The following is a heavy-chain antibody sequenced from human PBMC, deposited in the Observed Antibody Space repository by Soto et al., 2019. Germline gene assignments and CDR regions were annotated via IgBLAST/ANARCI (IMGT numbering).Heavy chain of an antibody. CDR3: AKDLDGGSYSHYYGMDV. Sequence: EVQLVESGGGLVQPGRSLRLSCAASGFTFDDYAMHWVRQAPGKGLEWVSGISWNSGSIDYADSVKGRFTISRDNAKNSLYLQMNSLRAEDTALYYCAKDLDGGSYSHYYGMDVWGQGTTVTVSS. V-gene: IGHV3-9*01. CDR2: ISWNSGSI. CDR1: GFTFDDYA. D-gene: IGHD3-16*01. J-gene: IGHJ6*02.